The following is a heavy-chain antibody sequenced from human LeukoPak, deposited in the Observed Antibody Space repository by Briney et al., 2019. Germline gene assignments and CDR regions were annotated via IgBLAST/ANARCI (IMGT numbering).Heavy chain of an antibody. Sequence: GESLKISCKGSGYSFTSYWIAWVRQMPGKGLEWMGIIYPGDFDTRHSPSFQGQVTMSADKSISTAYLQWSSLKAPDTAIYYCARQFGVASVDSWGQGTLVTVPS. D-gene: IGHD3-3*01. CDR2: IYPGDFDT. J-gene: IGHJ4*02. CDR3: ARQFGVASVDS. V-gene: IGHV5-51*01. CDR1: GYSFTSYW.